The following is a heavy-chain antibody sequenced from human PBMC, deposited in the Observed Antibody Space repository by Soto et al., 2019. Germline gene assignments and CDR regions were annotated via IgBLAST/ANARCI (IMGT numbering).Heavy chain of an antibody. CDR2: IIPIFGTA. J-gene: IGHJ5*02. CDR1: GGTFSSYA. D-gene: IGHD2-15*01. V-gene: IGHV1-69*13. CDR3: ATSLKDISRADWFDP. Sequence: ASVKVSCKASGGTFSSYAISWVRQAPGQGLEWMGGIIPIFGTANYAQKFQGRVTITADESTNTAYMELSSLRSEDTAVYYCATSLKDISRADWFDPWGQGTLVTVSS.